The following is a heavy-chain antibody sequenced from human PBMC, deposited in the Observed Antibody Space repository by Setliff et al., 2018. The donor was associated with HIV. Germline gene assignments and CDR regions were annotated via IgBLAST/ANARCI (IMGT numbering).Heavy chain of an antibody. J-gene: IGHJ6*02. CDR1: GGSISSDNW. V-gene: IGHV4-4*02. CDR3: ARGHCSGTNCYGVDYYGMDV. Sequence: PSETLPLTCAVSGGSISSDNWWTWVRQPPGKGLEWIGSTHNSGDTNYNASLKSRVSMSVDKSKNQFSLKLTSVTAADTAVYYCARGHCSGTNCYGVDYYGMDVWGQGTTVTVSS. CDR2: THNSGDT. D-gene: IGHD2-2*01.